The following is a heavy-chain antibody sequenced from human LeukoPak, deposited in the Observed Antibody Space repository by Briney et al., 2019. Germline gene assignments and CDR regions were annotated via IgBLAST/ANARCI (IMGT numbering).Heavy chain of an antibody. CDR3: ARDRSGVTYYYDSSGYYYFDY. J-gene: IGHJ4*02. Sequence: PSETLSLTCTVSGGSISSYYWSWIRQPAGKGLEWIGRIYTSGSTNYNPSLKSRVTVSVDTSKNQFSLKLSSVTAADTAVYYCARDRSGVTYYYDSSGYYYFDYWGQGTLVTVSS. D-gene: IGHD3-22*01. CDR1: GGSISSYY. V-gene: IGHV4-4*07. CDR2: IYTSGST.